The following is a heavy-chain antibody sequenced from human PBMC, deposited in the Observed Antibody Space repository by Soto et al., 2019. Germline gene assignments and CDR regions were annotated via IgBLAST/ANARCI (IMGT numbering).Heavy chain of an antibody. D-gene: IGHD1-26*01. CDR2: IYYSGST. CDR3: ARDTGGYGKSDS. Sequence: WTWIRQPAGQGPEWIGYIYYSGSTYYNPSLKSRVTMSVDTSMNQFSLKLSSVTAADTAVYYCARDTGGYGKSDSWGQGTLVTVSS. J-gene: IGHJ4*02. V-gene: IGHV4-31*02.